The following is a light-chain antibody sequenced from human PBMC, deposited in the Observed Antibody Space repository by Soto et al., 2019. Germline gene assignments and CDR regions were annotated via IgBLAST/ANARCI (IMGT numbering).Light chain of an antibody. CDR1: QSVSSSH. V-gene: IGKV3-20*01. Sequence: EIVLTQSPGILSLSPGERATLSCRASQSVSSSHLAWYQQKPGQAPRLLIYGASSRATGIPDRFSGSGSGTDFTLTISRLEPEDFVVYYCQQYGSSPPLTFGGGTKVEIK. CDR3: QQYGSSPPLT. J-gene: IGKJ4*01. CDR2: GAS.